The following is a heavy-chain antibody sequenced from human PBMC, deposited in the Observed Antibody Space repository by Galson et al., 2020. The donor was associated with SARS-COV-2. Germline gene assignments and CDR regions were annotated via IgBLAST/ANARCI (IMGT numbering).Heavy chain of an antibody. CDR1: GGSFSGPY. CDR2: INHGGRT. V-gene: IGHV4-34*01. J-gene: IGHJ4*02. Sequence: SETLSLTCAVYGGSFSGPYWSWIRQPPGKELEWIGEINHGGRTDYNPSLKSRVIISVDTSKKQISLRLTSVTAADTAVYYCAGPYSSLFNYWGQGTLVTVSS. CDR3: AGPYSSLFNY. D-gene: IGHD4-4*01.